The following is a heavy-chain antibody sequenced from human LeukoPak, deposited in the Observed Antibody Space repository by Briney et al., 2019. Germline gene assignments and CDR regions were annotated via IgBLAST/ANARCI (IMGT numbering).Heavy chain of an antibody. CDR1: GFTFSSYS. CDR2: ISSSSSTI. V-gene: IGHV3-48*01. D-gene: IGHD3-16*02. Sequence: PGGSLRLSCAASGFTFSSYSMNWVRQAPGKGLEWVSYISSSSSTIYYADSVKGRFTISRDNAKNSLYLQMNSLRAEDTAVYYCARGGFDYVWGGYRPLDYWGQGTLVTVSS. J-gene: IGHJ4*02. CDR3: ARGGFDYVWGGYRPLDY.